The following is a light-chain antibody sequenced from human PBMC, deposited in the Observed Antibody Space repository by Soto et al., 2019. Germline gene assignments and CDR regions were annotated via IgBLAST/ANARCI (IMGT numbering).Light chain of an antibody. CDR2: EVT. J-gene: IGLJ1*01. Sequence: SVLTQPASVSGSRGQSISISCAGTNSDVGAYNLVSWYQQHAGEAPKVLIYEVTKRPSGLSSRFAGSKSGNTASLTISGLQAEDEADYYCCSYAGDSAFVFGTGTKVTVL. V-gene: IGLV2-23*02. CDR3: CSYAGDSAFV. CDR1: NSDVGAYNL.